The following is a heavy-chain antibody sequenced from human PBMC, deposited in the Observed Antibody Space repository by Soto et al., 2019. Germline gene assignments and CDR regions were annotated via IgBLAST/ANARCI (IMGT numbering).Heavy chain of an antibody. CDR3: ARVAVVTAAGTSDY. CDR2: ISGTSDSI. J-gene: IGHJ4*02. D-gene: IGHD6-13*01. Sequence: GGSLRLSCAASGFTFSDYYMSWIRQVPGKGLEWVAYISGTSDSIPYADSVKGRFTISRDNAKNSLYLQMNSLRAEDTAVYYCARVAVVTAAGTSDYWGQGTLVTVSS. CDR1: GFTFSDYY. V-gene: IGHV3-11*06.